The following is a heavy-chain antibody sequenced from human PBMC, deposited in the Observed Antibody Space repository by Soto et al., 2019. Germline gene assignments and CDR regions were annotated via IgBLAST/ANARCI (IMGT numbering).Heavy chain of an antibody. D-gene: IGHD1-26*01. CDR2: ISAYNGNT. CDR3: ARGPHPLWVHDAFDI. J-gene: IGHJ3*02. CDR1: GYTFTSYG. Sequence: ASVKVSCKASGYTFTSYGISWVRQAPGQGLEWMGWISAYNGNTNYAQKLQGRVTMTTDTSTSTAYMELRSLRSDDTAVYYCARGPHPLWVHDAFDIWGQGTMVTVSS. V-gene: IGHV1-18*01.